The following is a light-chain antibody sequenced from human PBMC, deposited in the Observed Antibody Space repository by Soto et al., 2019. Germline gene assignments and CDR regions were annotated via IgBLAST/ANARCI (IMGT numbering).Light chain of an antibody. CDR3: QQYDSYSWT. CDR2: AAS. Sequence: DIQMTQSPSSLSASVGDRVTITCRASQSISSYLNWYQQKPGKVPNLLIYAASSLQSGVPSRFSGSGSGAEFTLTISSLQPDDFATYYCQQYDSYSWTFGQGTKVDIK. V-gene: IGKV1-39*01. CDR1: QSISSY. J-gene: IGKJ1*01.